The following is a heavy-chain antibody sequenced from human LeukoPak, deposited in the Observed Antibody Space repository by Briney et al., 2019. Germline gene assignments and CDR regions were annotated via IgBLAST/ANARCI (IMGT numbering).Heavy chain of an antibody. J-gene: IGHJ4*02. CDR3: ARDTGYYDSSGYHPIFDY. V-gene: IGHV4-31*03. Sequence: SETLSLTCTVSGGSISSGGYYWSWIRQHPGKGLDWIGYIYYSGSTYYNPSLKSRATIAVDTSKNQFSLKLSSVTAADTAVYYCARDTGYYDSSGYHPIFDYWGQGTLVTVSS. CDR1: GGSISSGGYY. D-gene: IGHD3-22*01. CDR2: IYYSGST.